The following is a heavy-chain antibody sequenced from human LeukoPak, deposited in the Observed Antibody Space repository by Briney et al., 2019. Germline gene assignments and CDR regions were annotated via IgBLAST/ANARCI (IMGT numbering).Heavy chain of an antibody. CDR1: GGSISGYI. CDR3: VRLSVVSPHRYFDL. CDR2: IYDNGNT. V-gene: IGHV4-59*08. D-gene: IGHD4-23*01. Sequence: KPSETLSLTCTVSGGSISGYIWSWIRQPPGKGLEWIAYIYDNGNTNYNPSLKSRVTIALDTSKTQFSLRLNSVTAADTAVYYCVRLSVVSPHRYFDLWGRGTLVTVSS. J-gene: IGHJ2*01.